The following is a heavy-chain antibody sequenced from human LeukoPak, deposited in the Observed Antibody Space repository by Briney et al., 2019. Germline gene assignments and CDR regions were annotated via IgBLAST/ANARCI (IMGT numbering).Heavy chain of an antibody. CDR3: ARETIVGATISL. D-gene: IGHD1-26*01. CDR2: IWYDGSNK. V-gene: IGHV3-33*08. Sequence: GGSLRLSCAASGFTFSDYYMSWIRLAPGKGLEWVAVIWYDGSNKYYADSVKGRFTISRDNSKNTLYLQMNSLRTEDTAVYYCARETIVGATISLWGQGTMVTVSS. CDR1: GFTFSDYY. J-gene: IGHJ3*01.